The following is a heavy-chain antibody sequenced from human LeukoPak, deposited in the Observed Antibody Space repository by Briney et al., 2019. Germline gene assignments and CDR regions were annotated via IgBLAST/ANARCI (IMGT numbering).Heavy chain of an antibody. CDR2: IIPILGIA. D-gene: IGHD5-18*01. V-gene: IGHV1-69*04. Sequence: SVKVSCKASGGTFSSYAISWVRQAPGQGLEWMGRIIPILGIANYAQKFQGRVTITADKSTSTAYMELSSLRSEDTAVYCCARSGDEDTAMSIDYWGQGTLVTVSS. J-gene: IGHJ4*02. CDR3: ARSGDEDTAMSIDY. CDR1: GGTFSSYA.